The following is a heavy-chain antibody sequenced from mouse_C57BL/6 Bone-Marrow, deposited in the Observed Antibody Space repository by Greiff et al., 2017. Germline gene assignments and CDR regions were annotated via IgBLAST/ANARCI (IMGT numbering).Heavy chain of an antibody. CDR2: IYPGSGNT. Sequence: VQLVESGPELVKPGASVKISCKASGYTFTDYYINWVKQRPGQVLEWIGWIYPGSGNTKYNEKFKGKATLTVDTSSSTAYMQLSSLTSEDSAVYFCARVTITSRYFDYWGQGTTLTVSS. V-gene: IGHV1-84*01. CDR3: ARVTITSRYFDY. D-gene: IGHD1-1*01. J-gene: IGHJ2*01. CDR1: GYTFTDYY.